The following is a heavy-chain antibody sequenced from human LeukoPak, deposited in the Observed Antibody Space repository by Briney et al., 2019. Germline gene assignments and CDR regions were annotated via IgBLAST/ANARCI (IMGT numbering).Heavy chain of an antibody. CDR2: ISYDGSNK. V-gene: IGHV3-30*18. J-gene: IGHJ4*02. D-gene: IGHD6-19*01. CDR1: GFTFSSYG. Sequence: PGGSLRLSCAASGFTFSSYGMHWARQAPGKGLEWVAVISYDGSNKYYADSVKGRFTISRDNSKNTLYLQMNSLRAEDTAVYYCAKERIAVAGGYLDYWGQGTLVTVSS. CDR3: AKERIAVAGGYLDY.